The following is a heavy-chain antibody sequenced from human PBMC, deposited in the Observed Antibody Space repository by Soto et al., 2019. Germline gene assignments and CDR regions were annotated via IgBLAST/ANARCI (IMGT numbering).Heavy chain of an antibody. CDR3: ARDLVAGYSSSWYYY. J-gene: IGHJ4*02. CDR2: INPNSGGT. Sequence: ASVKVSCKASGYTFTGYYMHWVRQAPGQGLEWMGWINPNSGGTNYARKFQGRVTMTRDTSISTAYMELSRLRSDDTAVYYCARDLVAGYSSSWYYYWGQGTLVTVSS. CDR1: GYTFTGYY. V-gene: IGHV1-2*02. D-gene: IGHD6-13*01.